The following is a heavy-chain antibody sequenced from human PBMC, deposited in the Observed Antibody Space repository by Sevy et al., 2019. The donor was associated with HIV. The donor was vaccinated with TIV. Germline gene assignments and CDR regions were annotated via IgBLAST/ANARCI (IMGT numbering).Heavy chain of an antibody. V-gene: IGHV4-59*08. D-gene: IGHD3-22*01. CDR1: GGSISSYY. J-gene: IGHJ4*02. CDR2: IYYSGST. Sequence: SETLSLTCTVSGGSISSYYWSWIQQPPGKGLEWIGYIYYSGSTNYNPSLKSRVTISVDTSKNQFSLKLSSVTAADTAVYYCARAYTFYYDSSGLYFDYWGQGTLVTVSS. CDR3: ARAYTFYYDSSGLYFDY.